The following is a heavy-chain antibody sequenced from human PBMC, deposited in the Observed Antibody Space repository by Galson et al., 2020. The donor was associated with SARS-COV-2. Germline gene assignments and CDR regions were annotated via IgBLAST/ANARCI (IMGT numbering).Heavy chain of an antibody. Sequence: GESLKISCAASGFTFSDYDMHWVRQASGKSLEWVSLAGSVGDTYYLGSVKGRFIISRDNAKSSLYLQINSLTAGDTAIYYCTRGQVGNAFDIWGQGTLVTVSS. CDR2: AGSVGDT. V-gene: IGHV3-13*01. J-gene: IGHJ3*02. CDR1: GFTFSDYD. CDR3: TRGQVGNAFDI. D-gene: IGHD1-26*01.